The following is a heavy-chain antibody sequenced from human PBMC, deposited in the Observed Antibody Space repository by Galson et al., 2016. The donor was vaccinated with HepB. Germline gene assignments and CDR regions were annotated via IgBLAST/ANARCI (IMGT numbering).Heavy chain of an antibody. Sequence: SVKVSCKASGYTFTTSGISWVRQAPGQGLEWMGWISTHRGNTKYAQKFQGGLTLTTDSSTTTAYMELRSLRFDDTALYYCARDVQYRFDSWGQGTLVTVSS. CDR2: ISTHRGNT. CDR1: GYTFTTSG. CDR3: ARDVQYRFDS. V-gene: IGHV1-18*01. J-gene: IGHJ4*02. D-gene: IGHD2/OR15-2a*01.